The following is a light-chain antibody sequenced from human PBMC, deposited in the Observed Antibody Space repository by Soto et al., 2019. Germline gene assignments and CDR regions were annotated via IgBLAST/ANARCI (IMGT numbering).Light chain of an antibody. V-gene: IGLV1-47*01. CDR3: ATWDDSLRDVV. CDR1: SSNIGSNY. J-gene: IGLJ2*01. Sequence: LAQPPSASGTPGQRVTISCSGSSSNIGSNYVYWYQQLPGTAPKLLIYRNNQRPSGVPDRFSGSKSDTSASLAISGLRSEDEADYYCATWDDSLRDVVFGGGTKLTVL. CDR2: RNN.